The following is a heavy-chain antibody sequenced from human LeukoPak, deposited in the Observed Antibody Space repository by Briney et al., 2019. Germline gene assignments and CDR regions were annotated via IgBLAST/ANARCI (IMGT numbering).Heavy chain of an antibody. CDR3: AKAGDWGRPYNWFDP. Sequence: GGSLRLSCAASGFTFSSYAMSWVRQAPGQGLEWVSAISGSGGSTYYADSVKGRFTISRDNSKNTLYLQMNSLRAEDTAVYYCAKAGDWGRPYNWFDPWGQGTLVTVSS. D-gene: IGHD7-27*01. CDR2: ISGSGGST. CDR1: GFTFSSYA. V-gene: IGHV3-23*01. J-gene: IGHJ5*02.